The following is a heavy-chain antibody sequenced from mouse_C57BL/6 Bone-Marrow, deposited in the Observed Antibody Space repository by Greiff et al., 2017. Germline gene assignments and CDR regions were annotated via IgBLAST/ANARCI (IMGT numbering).Heavy chain of an antibody. Sequence: EVMLVESGGGLVQPKGSLKLSCAASGFSFNTYAMNWVRQAPGKGLEWVARISSKSNNYATYYADSVKDRFTSSRDDSESMLYLQMNNLKTEDTAMYYCVRDYDGYYAMDYGGQGTLVTVSS. J-gene: IGHJ4*01. CDR2: ISSKSNNYAT. CDR3: VRDYDGYYAMDY. D-gene: IGHD2-3*01. V-gene: IGHV10-1*01. CDR1: GFSFNTYA.